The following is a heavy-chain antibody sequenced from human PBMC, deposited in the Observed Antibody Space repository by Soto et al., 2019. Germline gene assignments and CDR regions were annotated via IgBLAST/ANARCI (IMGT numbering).Heavy chain of an antibody. V-gene: IGHV1-18*01. CDR1: GYTFTSYG. Sequence: GASVKVSCKASGYTFTSYGISWVRQAPGQGLEWKGWISAYNGNTNYAQKLQGRVTMTTDTSTSTAYMELRSLRSDDTAVYYCARVPPTIFGVVTPTNWFDPWGQGTLVTVSS. J-gene: IGHJ5*02. CDR3: ARVPPTIFGVVTPTNWFDP. D-gene: IGHD3-3*01. CDR2: ISAYNGNT.